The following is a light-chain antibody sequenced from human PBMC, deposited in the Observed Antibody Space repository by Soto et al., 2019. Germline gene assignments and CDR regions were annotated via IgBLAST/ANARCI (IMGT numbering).Light chain of an antibody. J-gene: IGKJ4*01. V-gene: IGKV3-15*01. CDR1: QSVYSN. CDR3: QQYNKWPLT. CDR2: GTF. Sequence: EIVMTQSPATLSVSPGERATLSCRASQSVYSNLAWYQQKPGQAPRLLIHGTFTRATGIPARFSGSGSGTEFTLTISSRQSEDFAVYYCQQYNKWPLTFGGGTKVEIK.